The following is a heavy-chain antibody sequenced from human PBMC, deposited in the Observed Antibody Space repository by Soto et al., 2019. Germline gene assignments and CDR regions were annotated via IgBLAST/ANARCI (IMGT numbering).Heavy chain of an antibody. CDR3: PREVGVYYYYYMDY. CDR2: LSISGSTL. Sequence: QVQLVESGGGLVKPGGSLRLSCEASGFTFSAYYMSWIRQSPGKGLEWVSYLSISGSTLYYADSVKGRLTIYRDNAKNSLHLQMTRLRAAETAVYYCPREVGVYYYYYMDYWGKGTQVTVSS. J-gene: IGHJ6*03. V-gene: IGHV3-11*01. D-gene: IGHD3-10*01. CDR1: GFTFSAYY.